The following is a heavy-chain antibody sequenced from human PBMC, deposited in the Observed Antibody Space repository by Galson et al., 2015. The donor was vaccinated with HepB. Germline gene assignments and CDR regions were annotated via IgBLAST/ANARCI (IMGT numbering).Heavy chain of an antibody. Sequence: SLRLSCAASGFTFRSYSMNWVRQAPGKGLEWVSSISSSSSYIYYADSVKGRFTISRDSAKNSLYLQMNSLRAEDTAVYYCARVPTTGDAFDIWGQGTMVTVSS. CDR3: ARVPTTGDAFDI. CDR2: ISSSSSYI. CDR1: GFTFRSYS. J-gene: IGHJ3*02. D-gene: IGHD4-17*01. V-gene: IGHV3-21*01.